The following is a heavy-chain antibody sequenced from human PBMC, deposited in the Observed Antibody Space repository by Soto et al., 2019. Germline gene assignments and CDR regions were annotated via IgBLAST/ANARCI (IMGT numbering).Heavy chain of an antibody. D-gene: IGHD6-19*01. V-gene: IGHV2-5*01. Sequence: QITLKESGPTLVKPTQTLTLTCTFSGFSLSTSGVGVGWIRQPLGKALEWLALIYWNDDKLYRPSLKSRLTITNDTSKNQVVLTLTNMDPVATSIYYCALRRGEGQWQVWREVDWFAPGGQGTLVAVSS. CDR3: ALRRGEGQWQVWREVDWFAP. J-gene: IGHJ5*02. CDR1: GFSLSTSGVG. CDR2: IYWNDDK.